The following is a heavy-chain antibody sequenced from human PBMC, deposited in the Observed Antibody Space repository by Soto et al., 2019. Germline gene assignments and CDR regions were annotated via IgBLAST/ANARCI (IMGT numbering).Heavy chain of an antibody. V-gene: IGHV4-61*01. J-gene: IGHJ4*02. Sequence: SETLSLTCTVSGGSVSSGSYYWSWIRQPPGKGLEWIGYIYYSGSTNYNPSLKSRVTISVDTSKNQFSLKLSSVTAADTAVYYCARGLHVLRYFDWSYYFDYWGQGTLVTVSS. D-gene: IGHD3-9*01. CDR3: ARGLHVLRYFDWSYYFDY. CDR2: IYYSGST. CDR1: GGSVSSGSYY.